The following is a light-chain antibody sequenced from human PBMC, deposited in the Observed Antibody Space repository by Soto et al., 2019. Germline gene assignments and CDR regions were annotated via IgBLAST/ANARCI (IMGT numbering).Light chain of an antibody. V-gene: IGLV2-23*01. J-gene: IGLJ1*01. CDR3: CSNAGGSTYV. Sequence: QSVLTQPASVSGSPGQSITISCTGTSSDVGSHKLVSWYQQYPGKAPKLIIFEASKRPSGVSNRFSGSKSGSTVSLTISGLQAEDEADYYCCSNAGGSTYVFGTGTKVTVL. CDR1: SSDVGSHKL. CDR2: EAS.